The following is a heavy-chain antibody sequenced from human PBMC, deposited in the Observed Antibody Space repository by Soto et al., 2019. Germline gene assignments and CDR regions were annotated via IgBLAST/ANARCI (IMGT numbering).Heavy chain of an antibody. CDR2: ISSSSSTI. CDR1: GFTFSSYS. CDR3: ARSAPIFGVVGTSDFDY. D-gene: IGHD3-3*01. Sequence: GGSLRLSCAASGFTFSSYSMNWVRQAPGKGLEWVSYISSSSSTIYYADSVKGRFTISRDNAKNSLYLQMNSLRAEDTAVYYCARSAPIFGVVGTSDFDYWGQGTLVTVSS. V-gene: IGHV3-48*01. J-gene: IGHJ4*02.